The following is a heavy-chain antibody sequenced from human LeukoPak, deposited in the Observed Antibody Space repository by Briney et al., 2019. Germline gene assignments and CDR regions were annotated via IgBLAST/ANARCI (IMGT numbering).Heavy chain of an antibody. CDR1: GFTFSGYP. CDR2: ISTTSDYI. CDR3: ARGGIYSQGFDY. V-gene: IGHV3-21*01. D-gene: IGHD6-13*01. Sequence: GGSLRLSCAASGFTFSGYPMNWVRQAPGKGLEWVSSISTTSDYIHYADSLKGRVAISRDSAKNSLYLQMNSLRAEDTAVYYCARGGIYSQGFDYWGQGSLVTVSS. J-gene: IGHJ4*02.